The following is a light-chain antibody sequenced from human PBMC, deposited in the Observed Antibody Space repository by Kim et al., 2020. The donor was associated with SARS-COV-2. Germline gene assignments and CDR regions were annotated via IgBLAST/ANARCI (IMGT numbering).Light chain of an antibody. J-gene: IGKJ4*01. Sequence: EIVMTQSPATLSVSPGEGAILSCRASQGVSSKLAWYQQKPGQAPRLLIYGASTRAIGIPARFSGSGSGTEFTLTISSLQSEDFAVYYCQQYYNWPPLTFGGGTKVDIK. CDR2: GAS. V-gene: IGKV3-15*01. CDR1: QGVSSK. CDR3: QQYYNWPPLT.